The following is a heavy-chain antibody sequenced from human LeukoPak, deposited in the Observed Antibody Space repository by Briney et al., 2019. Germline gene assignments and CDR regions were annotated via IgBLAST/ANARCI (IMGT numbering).Heavy chain of an antibody. CDR3: TRVSSSSDYFDY. Sequence: GGSLRLSCAGSGFSFRNYWMHWVRQAPGKGLVWVSRFNSDGSSISYADSVKGRFTVSRDNAKNTLYLHMDSLRAEDTAVYYCTRVSSSSDYFDYWGQGTLVTVSS. J-gene: IGHJ4*02. CDR1: GFSFRNYW. CDR2: FNSDGSSI. D-gene: IGHD6-13*01. V-gene: IGHV3-74*01.